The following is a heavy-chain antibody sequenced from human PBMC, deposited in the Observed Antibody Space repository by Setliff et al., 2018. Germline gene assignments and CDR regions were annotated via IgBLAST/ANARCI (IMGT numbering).Heavy chain of an antibody. CDR2: INHSGNT. V-gene: IGHV4-4*02. J-gene: IGHJ4*02. CDR1: GDSISSGNW. Sequence: SETLSLTCAVSGDSISSGNWWSWVRQPPEKGLEWIGEINHSGNTNYNPSLKSRVTISVDTSKNQFSLKLSSVTAADTAVYYCARTGTYRYFDYWGQGAPVTVSS. CDR3: ARTGTYRYFDY. D-gene: IGHD1-1*01.